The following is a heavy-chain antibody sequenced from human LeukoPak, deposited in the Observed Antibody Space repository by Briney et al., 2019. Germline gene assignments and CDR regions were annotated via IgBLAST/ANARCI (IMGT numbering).Heavy chain of an antibody. D-gene: IGHD6-6*01. CDR1: GGTFSSCA. J-gene: IGHJ6*03. V-gene: IGHV1-69*06. CDR3: ARDRGSSSSDRYYYYYMDV. Sequence: SVKVSCKASGGTFSSCAISWVRQAPGQGLEWMGGIIPIFGTANYAQKFQGRVTITADKSTSTAYMELSSLRSEDTAVYYCARDRGSSSSDRYYYYYMDVWGKGTTVTVSS. CDR2: IIPIFGTA.